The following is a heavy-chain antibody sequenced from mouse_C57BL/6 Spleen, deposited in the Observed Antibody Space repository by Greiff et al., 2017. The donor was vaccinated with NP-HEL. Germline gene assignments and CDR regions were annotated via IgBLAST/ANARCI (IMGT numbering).Heavy chain of an antibody. J-gene: IGHJ1*03. CDR1: GYTFTEYT. CDR2: FYPGSGSI. D-gene: IGHD1-1*01. V-gene: IGHV1-62-2*01. Sequence: QVQLQQSGAELVKPGASVKLSCKASGYTFTEYTIHWVKQRSGQGLEWIGWFYPGSGSIKYNEKFKDKATLTADKSSSTVYMELSRLTSEDSAVYFCARHEANYYGSSDEWYFDVWGTGTTVTVSS. CDR3: ARHEANYYGSSDEWYFDV.